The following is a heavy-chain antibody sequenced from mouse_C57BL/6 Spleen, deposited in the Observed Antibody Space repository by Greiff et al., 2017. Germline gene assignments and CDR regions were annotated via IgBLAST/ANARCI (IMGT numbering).Heavy chain of an antibody. CDR2: INPGSGGT. D-gene: IGHD2-4*01. V-gene: IGHV1-54*01. CDR1: GYAFTNYL. Sequence: QVQLQQSGAELVRPGTSVKVSCKASGYAFTNYLIEWVKQRPGQGLEWIGVINPGSGGTTYNEKFKGKATLTADKSSSTAYMQLSSLTSEDSAVYFCARWIYYDSTGGFFDYWGQGTTLTVSS. CDR3: ARWIYYDSTGGFFDY. J-gene: IGHJ2*01.